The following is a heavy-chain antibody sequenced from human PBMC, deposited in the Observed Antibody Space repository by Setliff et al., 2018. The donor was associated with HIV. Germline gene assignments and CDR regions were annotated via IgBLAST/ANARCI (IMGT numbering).Heavy chain of an antibody. CDR2: ISWDGIKT. Sequence: AGGSLRLSCVGSGFMFNDYGMSWVRQAPGKGLEWVAGISWDGIKTTYGDSVRGRFTISRDNVEKSVHLQMNRLRNEDTARYYCARDHYLGLDYWGQGSQVTVSS. CDR3: ARDHYLGLDY. J-gene: IGHJ4*02. CDR1: GFMFNDYG. D-gene: IGHD7-27*01. V-gene: IGHV3-20*04.